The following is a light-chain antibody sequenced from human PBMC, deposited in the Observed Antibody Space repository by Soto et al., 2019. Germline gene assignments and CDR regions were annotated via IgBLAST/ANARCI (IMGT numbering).Light chain of an antibody. CDR2: GAS. CDR3: QQYNDWSLT. J-gene: IGKJ4*01. CDR1: QIISSH. Sequence: EIVMTQSPATLSVSPGGRSTLSCRASQIISSHLAWYQQKPGQAPRLLIYGASTRATGIPARFSGSGSGTDFTLTISGLQSEDFAVYYCQQYNDWSLTFGGGTKVEIK. V-gene: IGKV3-15*01.